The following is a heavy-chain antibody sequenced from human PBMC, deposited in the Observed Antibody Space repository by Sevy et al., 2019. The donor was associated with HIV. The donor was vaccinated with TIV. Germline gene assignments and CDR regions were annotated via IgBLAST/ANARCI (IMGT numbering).Heavy chain of an antibody. J-gene: IGHJ4*02. V-gene: IGHV1-3*01. CDR2: INAGNGNT. CDR1: GYTFTSYA. Sequence: ASVKVSCKASGYTFTSYAMHWVRQAPGQRLEWMGWINAGNGNTKYSQKFQGRVTITRDTSASTAYMELSRLRSEDTAVYYCARVYCSSTSCYYWDYWGQGTLVTVSS. D-gene: IGHD2-2*01. CDR3: ARVYCSSTSCYYWDY.